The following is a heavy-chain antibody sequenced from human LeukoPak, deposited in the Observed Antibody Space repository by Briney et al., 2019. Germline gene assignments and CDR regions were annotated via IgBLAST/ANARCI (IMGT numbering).Heavy chain of an antibody. CDR3: VRLLDLDY. V-gene: IGHV3-74*01. J-gene: IGHJ4*02. D-gene: IGHD3-3*01. Sequence: GGSLRLSCAASGFTFSNYWMHWVLQAPGKGLEWVSRINTDVRTTDYADSVKGRFTISRDNAKNTVFLQMNSLRPEDAAVYYCVRLLDLDYWGQGTLVTVSS. CDR2: INTDVRTT. CDR1: GFTFSNYW.